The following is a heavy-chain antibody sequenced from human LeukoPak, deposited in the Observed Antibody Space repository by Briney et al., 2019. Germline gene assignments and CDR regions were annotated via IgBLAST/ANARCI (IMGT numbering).Heavy chain of an antibody. CDR1: GFTFDDYA. J-gene: IGHJ1*01. CDR3: AKDSSGYSEYFQH. D-gene: IGHD3-22*01. V-gene: IGHV3-9*01. CDR2: ISWNSGSI. Sequence: PGRSLRLSCAASGFTFDDYAMHWVRHAPGKGLEWVSGISWNSGSIGYADSVKGRFTISRDNAKNSLYLQMNSLRAEDTALYYCAKDSSGYSEYFQHWGQGTLVTVSS.